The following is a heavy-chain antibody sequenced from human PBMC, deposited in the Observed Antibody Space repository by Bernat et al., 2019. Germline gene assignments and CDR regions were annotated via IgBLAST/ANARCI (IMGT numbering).Heavy chain of an antibody. Sequence: QITLKESGPTLVKPTQTLTLTCTFSGFSLTTSGVAVGWIRQPPGKALEWLAVIHWDDDKRYSPSLKSRLTITKDTSKNQVVLTMTNTDPVDTATYFCVRLNFGPWIHHFDSWGQGTLVTVAA. V-gene: IGHV2-5*02. D-gene: IGHD3-3*01. CDR2: IHWDDDK. J-gene: IGHJ4*02. CDR1: GFSLTTSGVA. CDR3: VRLNFGPWIHHFDS.